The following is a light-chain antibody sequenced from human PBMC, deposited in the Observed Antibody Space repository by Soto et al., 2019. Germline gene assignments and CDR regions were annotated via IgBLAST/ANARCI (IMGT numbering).Light chain of an antibody. CDR1: QSVIIN. J-gene: IGKJ5*01. V-gene: IGKV3-15*01. Sequence: IVLTLPPAILSGCTGESGMLSRMASQSVIINLAWYQQKPGQAPRLLIYGASTRATGIPARFSGSGSGTEFTLTISSLQSEDFAVYYCQQYNNWPITFGQGTRLEIK. CDR3: QQYNNWPIT. CDR2: GAS.